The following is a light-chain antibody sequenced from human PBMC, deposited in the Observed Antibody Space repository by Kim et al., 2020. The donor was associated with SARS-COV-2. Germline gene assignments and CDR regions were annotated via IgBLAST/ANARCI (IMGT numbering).Light chain of an antibody. CDR1: QSVLYNSNNRNY. CDR3: QQYLSTPYT. J-gene: IGKJ2*01. V-gene: IGKV4-1*01. Sequence: RATINGKSSQSVLYNSNNRNYLAWYQQKPGQPPKLLIYWASTRESGVPDRFSGSGSATDFTLTISSLQAEDVAVYYCQQYLSTPYTFGQGTKLEI. CDR2: WAS.